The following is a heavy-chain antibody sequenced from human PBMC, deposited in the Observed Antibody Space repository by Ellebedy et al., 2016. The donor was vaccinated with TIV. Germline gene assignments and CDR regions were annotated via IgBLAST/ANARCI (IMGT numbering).Heavy chain of an antibody. Sequence: AASVKVSCKASGYTFTSYYIHWVRQAPGQGLEWMGLINPNGGSTHYAQKFQVRITMTSDTSTGTVYMEVSSLRSDDTAVYYCAKNYDVLIGFSEDYKYGMDVWGQGTTVTVSS. J-gene: IGHJ6*02. CDR3: AKNYDVLIGFSEDYKYGMDV. D-gene: IGHD3-9*01. CDR1: GYTFTSYY. V-gene: IGHV1-46*01. CDR2: INPNGGST.